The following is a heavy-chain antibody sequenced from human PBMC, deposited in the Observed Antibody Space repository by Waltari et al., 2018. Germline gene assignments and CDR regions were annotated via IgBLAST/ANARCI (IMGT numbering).Heavy chain of an antibody. CDR3: ARGVGSLYSWFDP. Sequence: QVQLQESGPGLVQPSQTLSLTCTVSGGSIGSGGYFWSWIRQLPGKGLEWIGYIYYPGSSFYNPSLTSRVTISVDTSKKQFSLKLRSVTAADTAIYYCARGVGSLYSWFDPWGQGALVTVSS. D-gene: IGHD2-15*01. V-gene: IGHV4-31*03. CDR1: GGSIGSGGYF. CDR2: IYYPGSS. J-gene: IGHJ5*02.